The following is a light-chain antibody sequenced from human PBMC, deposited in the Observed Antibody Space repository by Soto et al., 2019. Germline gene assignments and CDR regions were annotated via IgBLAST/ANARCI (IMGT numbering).Light chain of an antibody. Sequence: DIQMTRSPSTVSASVVDRVTITCLASQSISSWLAWYQQKAGKAPKLLIYDASSLESGVPSRFSGSGSGTEFTLTISSLQTDDFATYYCQQYNSYWTFGEGTKVDIK. J-gene: IGKJ1*01. CDR3: QQYNSYWT. V-gene: IGKV1-5*01. CDR1: QSISSW. CDR2: DAS.